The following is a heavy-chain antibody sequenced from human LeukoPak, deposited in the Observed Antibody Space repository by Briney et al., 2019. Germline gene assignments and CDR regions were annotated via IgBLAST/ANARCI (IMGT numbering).Heavy chain of an antibody. CDR1: DYSITLGYY. Sequence: SETLCLTCSVSDYSITLGYYWGWIRQPPGKGLEWIGSIYHSGTTYSNPSLKSRVTMSVDTSKNQVSLKLSSVTAADTAVYYCAGAGPYYDILTGYQIDYWGQGTLVTVSS. J-gene: IGHJ4*02. CDR3: AGAGPYYDILTGYQIDY. D-gene: IGHD3-9*01. V-gene: IGHV4-38-2*02. CDR2: IYHSGTT.